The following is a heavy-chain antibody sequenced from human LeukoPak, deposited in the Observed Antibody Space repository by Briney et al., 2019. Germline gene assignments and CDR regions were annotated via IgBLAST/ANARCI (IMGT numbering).Heavy chain of an antibody. V-gene: IGHV3-23*01. CDR3: AKILFGDYPDMDV. CDR2: IIDSGGST. CDR1: GFTFSSYA. D-gene: IGHD3-10*01. J-gene: IGHJ6*02. Sequence: GGSLRLSCAASGFTFSSYAMSWVRQAPGKGLEWVSAIIDSGGSTYYADSVKGRFTISRDNSKNTLYLQMNTLRAEDTAVYYCAKILFGDYPDMDVWGQGTTVTVSS.